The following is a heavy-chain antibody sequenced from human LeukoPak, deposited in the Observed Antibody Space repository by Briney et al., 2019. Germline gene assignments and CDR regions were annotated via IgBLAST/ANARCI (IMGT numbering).Heavy chain of an antibody. CDR2: ISAYNGNT. D-gene: IGHD5-12*01. V-gene: IGHV1-18*01. Sequence: ASVKVSCKASGYTFTSYGISWVRQAPGQGLEWMGWISAYNGNTNYAQKLQGRVTMTTDTSTSTAYMELRSLRSDDTAVYYCARDQGGYIVATHFDYWGQGTLATVSS. CDR1: GYTFTSYG. J-gene: IGHJ4*02. CDR3: ARDQGGYIVATHFDY.